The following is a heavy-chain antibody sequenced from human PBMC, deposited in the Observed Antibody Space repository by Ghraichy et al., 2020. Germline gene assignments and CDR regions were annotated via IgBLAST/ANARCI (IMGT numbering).Heavy chain of an antibody. Sequence: SETLSLTCSVSGGSISSSSYYWGWIRQPPGKGLEWIGSIYYSGGTYYNPSLKSRVTISVDTSKNQLSLKLSSVTAADTAVYYCASPLRGSVTALYDWGQGTLVTVSS. CDR2: IYYSGGT. CDR3: ASPLRGSVTALYD. CDR1: GGSISSSSYY. D-gene: IGHD2-21*02. J-gene: IGHJ4*02. V-gene: IGHV4-39*01.